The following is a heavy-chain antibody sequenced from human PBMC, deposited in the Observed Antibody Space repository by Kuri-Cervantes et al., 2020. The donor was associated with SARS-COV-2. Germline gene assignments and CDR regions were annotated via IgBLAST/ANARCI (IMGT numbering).Heavy chain of an antibody. CDR3: ASLPGIGAAVAGGNDY. Sequence: GESLKISCAASGFTFSSHSMNWVRQAPGKGLEWISYISSRSRTIYYADSVKGRFTISRDNAKNSLYLQMNSLRDEDTAVYYWASLPGIGAAVAGGNDYWGQGTLVTVSS. CDR2: ISSRSRTI. V-gene: IGHV3-48*02. J-gene: IGHJ4*02. D-gene: IGHD6-19*01. CDR1: GFTFSSHS.